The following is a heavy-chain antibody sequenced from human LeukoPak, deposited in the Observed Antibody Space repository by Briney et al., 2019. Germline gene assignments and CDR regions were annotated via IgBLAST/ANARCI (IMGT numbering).Heavy chain of an antibody. D-gene: IGHD2-15*01. V-gene: IGHV3-30*18. CDR1: GFTFSTYA. CDR3: AKPAGYCSGGSCALFDY. CDR2: ISYDGSNK. Sequence: LGGSLRLSCAASGFTFSTYAMHWVRQAPGKGLEWVALISYDGSNKNQADSVRGRFIISRDNSKNTLYLQMNGLRTEDTAVYYCAKPAGYCSGGSCALFDYWGQGTLVTVSS. J-gene: IGHJ4*02.